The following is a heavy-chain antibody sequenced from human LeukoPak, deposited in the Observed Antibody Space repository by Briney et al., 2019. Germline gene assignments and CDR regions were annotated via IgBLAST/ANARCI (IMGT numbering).Heavy chain of an antibody. J-gene: IGHJ6*02. V-gene: IGHV1-18*01. D-gene: IGHD3-3*01. Sequence: ASVKVSCKASGYTFTSYGISWVRQAPGQALEWMGWISAYNGNTNYAQKLQGRVTMTTDTSTSTAYMELRSLRSDDTAVYYCARHGLRFLEWLLYGGPGMDVWGQGTTVTVSS. CDR1: GYTFTSYG. CDR3: ARHGLRFLEWLLYGGPGMDV. CDR2: ISAYNGNT.